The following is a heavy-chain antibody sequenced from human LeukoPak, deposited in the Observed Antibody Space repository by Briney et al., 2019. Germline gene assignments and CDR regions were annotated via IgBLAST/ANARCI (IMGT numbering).Heavy chain of an antibody. V-gene: IGHV4-59*01. CDR1: GGSISSYY. CDR3: ASGSSGWYYRIDY. Sequence: SETLSLTCTVSGGSISSYYWSWIRQPPGKGLEWIGYIYYSESTNYNPSLKSRVTISVDTSKNQFSLKLSSVTAADTAVYYCASGSSGWYYRIDYWGQGTLVTVSS. CDR2: IYYSEST. J-gene: IGHJ4*02. D-gene: IGHD6-19*01.